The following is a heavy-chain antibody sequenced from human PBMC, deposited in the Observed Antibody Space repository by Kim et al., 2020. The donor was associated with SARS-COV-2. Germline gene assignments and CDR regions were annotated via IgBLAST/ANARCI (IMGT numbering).Heavy chain of an antibody. CDR3: TKDFNDVSGGYNWGAFDS. J-gene: IGHJ4*02. D-gene: IGHD3-16*01. Sequence: KCRFTIARDNSKNTLYLQMNSLRVDDTAVFYCTKDFNDVSGGYNWGAFDSWGQGTLVTVSS. V-gene: IGHV3-23*01.